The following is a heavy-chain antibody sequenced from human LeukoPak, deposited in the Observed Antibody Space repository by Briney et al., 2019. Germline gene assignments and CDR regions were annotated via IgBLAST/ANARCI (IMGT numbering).Heavy chain of an antibody. CDR2: IKQDGSEK. CDR1: GFTFSSYA. Sequence: GGSLRLSCAASGFTFSSYAMSWVRQAPGKGLEWVANIKQDGSEKYYVDSVKGRFTISRDNAKNSLYLQMNSLRAEDTAVYYCARGGIVVVPAATSDYWGQGTLVTVSS. J-gene: IGHJ4*02. V-gene: IGHV3-7*04. D-gene: IGHD2-2*01. CDR3: ARGGIVVVPAATSDY.